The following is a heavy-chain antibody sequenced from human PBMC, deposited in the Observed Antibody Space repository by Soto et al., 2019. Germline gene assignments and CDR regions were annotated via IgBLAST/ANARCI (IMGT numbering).Heavy chain of an antibody. J-gene: IGHJ4*01. Sequence: SETLSLTCTVSGGSVSRVTYYWIWIRQPPGKGLEWIGYIYYNGRTTYNPSLESRVTMSVDTSKNQFSLKLTSVTAADTAVYYCARDRVTTPRFYDYWGRGTLVTVSS. CDR3: ARDRVTTPRFYDY. V-gene: IGHV4-61*01. CDR1: GGSVSRVTYY. D-gene: IGHD2-21*02. CDR2: IYYNGRT.